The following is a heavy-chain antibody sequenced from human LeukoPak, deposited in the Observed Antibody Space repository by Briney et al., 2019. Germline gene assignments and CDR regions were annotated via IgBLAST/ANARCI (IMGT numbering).Heavy chain of an antibody. CDR3: ARASSLLSYYYYGMDV. CDR2: IGGSNGIT. D-gene: IGHD2-15*01. J-gene: IGHJ6*02. V-gene: IGHV3-23*01. Sequence: GGSLRLSCAASRFTFNSYAMSWVRQAPGKGLEWVSVIGGSNGITFYVGSVKGRFTISRDNSKDTLYLQMNSLRAEDTAVYYCARASSLLSYYYYGMDVWGQGTTVTVSS. CDR1: RFTFNSYA.